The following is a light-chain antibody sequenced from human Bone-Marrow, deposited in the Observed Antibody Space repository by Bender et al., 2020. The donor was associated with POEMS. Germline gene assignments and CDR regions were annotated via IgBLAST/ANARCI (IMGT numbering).Light chain of an antibody. Sequence: SDELTQSPSVSVSPGQTARITCSGDALSNQHGYWYQQKPGQAPVVVIYKDSERPSGIPERFSGSSSGTTVTLTISGVQAEDEADYYCQSADGSGSYWVFGGGTKLTVL. J-gene: IGLJ3*02. CDR1: ALSNQH. CDR3: QSADGSGSYWV. CDR2: KDS. V-gene: IGLV3-25*03.